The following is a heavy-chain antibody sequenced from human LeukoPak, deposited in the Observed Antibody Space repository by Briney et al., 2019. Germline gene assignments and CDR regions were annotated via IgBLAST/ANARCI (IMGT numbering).Heavy chain of an antibody. V-gene: IGHV3-21*01. J-gene: IGHJ6*03. D-gene: IGHD6-19*01. CDR1: GFTFSSYA. Sequence: GGSLRLSCAASGFTFSSYAMSWVRQAPGKGLEWGSSISSSRSDIYYADSVKGRFTISRDNAKNSLYLQMNSLRAEDTAVYYCARDSSGWSRYYYLDVWGKGTTVTISS. CDR3: ARDSSGWSRYYYLDV. CDR2: ISSSRSDI.